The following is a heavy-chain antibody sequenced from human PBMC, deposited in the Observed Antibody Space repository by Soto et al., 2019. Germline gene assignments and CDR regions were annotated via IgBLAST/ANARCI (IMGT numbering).Heavy chain of an antibody. V-gene: IGHV3-33*01. Sequence: QVQLVESGGGVVQPGRSLRLSCAASGFTFSSYGMHWVRQAPGTGLEWVAVIWYDGSNKYYADSVKGRFTISRDNSKNSLYLHRNCLRAEDRAVYYCARGTNNVALYYWGQGTLVTVSS. J-gene: IGHJ4*02. CDR1: GFTFSSYG. D-gene: IGHD2-8*01. CDR2: IWYDGSNK. CDR3: ARGTNNVALYY.